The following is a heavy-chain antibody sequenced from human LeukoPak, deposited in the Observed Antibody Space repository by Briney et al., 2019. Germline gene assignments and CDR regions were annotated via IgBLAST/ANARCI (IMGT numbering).Heavy chain of an antibody. CDR2: IRYDESNK. V-gene: IGHV3-30*02. Sequence: GGSLRLSCAASGFTFSGYGMHWVRQAPGKGLEWVAFIRYDESNKYYADSVKGRFTISRDNSRNTLYLEVISLTAEDTAVYYCAKDDAWLRFGEWSQGTLVTVSS. CDR1: GFTFSGYG. D-gene: IGHD3-10*01. CDR3: AKDDAWLRFGE. J-gene: IGHJ4*02.